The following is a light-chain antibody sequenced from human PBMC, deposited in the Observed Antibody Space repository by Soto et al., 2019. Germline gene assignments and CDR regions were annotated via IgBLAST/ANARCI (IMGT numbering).Light chain of an antibody. V-gene: IGKV3-15*01. CDR3: QQYDNWPIT. CDR2: RAS. J-gene: IGKJ5*01. Sequence: EIVMTQSPATLSVSPWERATLSCRASQSVNSNLAWYQQKPGQAPRLLIYRASTRATGIPARFSGSGSGTDFTLTISSLQSEDSAVYYCQQYDNWPITFGQGTGLEI. CDR1: QSVNSN.